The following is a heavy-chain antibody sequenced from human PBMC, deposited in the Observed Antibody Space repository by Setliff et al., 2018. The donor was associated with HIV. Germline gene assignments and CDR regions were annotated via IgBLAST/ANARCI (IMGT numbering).Heavy chain of an antibody. CDR3: AREGDGIDY. V-gene: IGHV4-39*02. Sequence: KTSETLSLTCTVSGGSITSTTYYRGWIRQPPGKGLEWIGTIHYTGNTYHNPSLKSRLTMSVDASKNQISLKLTSVTAADTATYYCAREGDGIDYWGQGTLVTVSS. CDR2: IHYTGNT. CDR1: GGSITSTTYY. J-gene: IGHJ4*02. D-gene: IGHD2-21*02.